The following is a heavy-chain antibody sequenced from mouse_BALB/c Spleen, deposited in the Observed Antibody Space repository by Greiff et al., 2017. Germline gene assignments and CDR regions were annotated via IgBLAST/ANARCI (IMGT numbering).Heavy chain of an antibody. D-gene: IGHD1-2*01. CDR2: IRSKSNNYAT. V-gene: IGHV10-3*03. Sequence: EVQLVESGGGLVQPKGSLKLSCAASGFTFNTYAMHWVCQAPGKGLEWVARIRSKSNNYATYYADSVKDRFTISRDDSQSMLYLQMNNLKTEDTAMYYCVRDYYGTGYFDVWGAGTTVTVSS. CDR3: VRDYYGTGYFDV. CDR1: GFTFNTYA. J-gene: IGHJ1*01.